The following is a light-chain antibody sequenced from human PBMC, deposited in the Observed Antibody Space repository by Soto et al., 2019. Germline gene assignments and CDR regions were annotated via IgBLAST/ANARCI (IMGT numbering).Light chain of an antibody. CDR1: QTVTRNY. Sequence: EIVLTQSPGTLSLSPGERATLSCRASQTVTRNYLAWYQQKPGQAPRLLIYDASIRATGIPDRFSGSGSVTDFSLTISSLEPEDFAVYFCQHYVDSPLTFGQGTKVEVK. CDR2: DAS. J-gene: IGKJ1*01. CDR3: QHYVDSPLT. V-gene: IGKV3-20*01.